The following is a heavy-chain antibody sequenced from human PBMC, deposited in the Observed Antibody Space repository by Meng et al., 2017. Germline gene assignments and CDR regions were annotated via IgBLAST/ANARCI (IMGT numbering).Heavy chain of an antibody. D-gene: IGHD1-26*01. CDR2: ISWDGGST. J-gene: IGHJ4*02. CDR1: GFTFDDYT. Sequence: EVQLGGSGGVVVLPGGSLRLSCAASGFTFDDYTMHWVRQAPGKGLEWVSLISWDGGSTYYADSVKGRFTISRDNSKNSLYLQMNSLRTEDTALYYCASVSGSYFVHWGQGTLVTVSS. CDR3: ASVSGSYFVH. V-gene: IGHV3-43*01.